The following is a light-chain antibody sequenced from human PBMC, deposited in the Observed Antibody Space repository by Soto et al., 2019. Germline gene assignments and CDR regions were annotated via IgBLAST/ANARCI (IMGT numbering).Light chain of an antibody. J-gene: IGLJ2*01. CDR3: SSVTTWTTLV. CDR2: DVS. CDR1: SSDVGAYDR. Sequence: QSPLTQPPSVSGSPGQSVTISCTGTSSDVGAYDRVSWYQQPPGTAPRVIIYDVSNRPSGVPDRFSGSKSGNTASLTISGLLPEDEAEYYCSSVTTWTTLVFGGGTKLTVL. V-gene: IGLV2-18*02.